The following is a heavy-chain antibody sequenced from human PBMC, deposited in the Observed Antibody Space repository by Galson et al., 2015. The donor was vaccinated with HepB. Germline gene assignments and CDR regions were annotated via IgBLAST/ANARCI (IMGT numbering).Heavy chain of an antibody. V-gene: IGHV1-3*01. J-gene: IGHJ4*02. D-gene: IGHD1-26*01. CDR3: ARDPEWALHRTPSSDY. Sequence: SVKVSCKASGYTFTSYAMHWVRQAPGQRLEWMGWINAGNGNTKYSQKFQGRVTITRDTSASTAYMELSSLRSEDTAVYHCARDPEWALHRTPSSDYWGQGTLVTVSS. CDR2: INAGNGNT. CDR1: GYTFTSYA.